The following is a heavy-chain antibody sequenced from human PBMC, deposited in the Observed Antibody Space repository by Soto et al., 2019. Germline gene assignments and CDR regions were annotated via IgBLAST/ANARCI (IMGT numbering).Heavy chain of an antibody. J-gene: IGHJ3*02. Sequence: QVQLVQSGAEVKKPGASVKVSCKASGYTFTSYYMHWVRQAPGQGLEWMGIINPSGGSTSYAQKLQGRVTMTRDTSTSTVYMELSSLRSEDTAVYYCAILVSAGDAFDIWGQGTMVTVSS. V-gene: IGHV1-46*04. CDR3: AILVSAGDAFDI. D-gene: IGHD2-15*01. CDR1: GYTFTSYY. CDR2: INPSGGST.